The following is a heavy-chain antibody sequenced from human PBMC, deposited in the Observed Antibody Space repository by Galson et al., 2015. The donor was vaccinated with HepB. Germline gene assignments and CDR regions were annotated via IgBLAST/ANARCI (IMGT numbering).Heavy chain of an antibody. V-gene: IGHV1-69*13. J-gene: IGHJ4*02. D-gene: IGHD5-12*01. CDR1: GGTFSSYT. CDR3: ARERVATITSAAGLFDY. CDR2: IIPIFGTA. Sequence: SVKVSCKASGGTFSSYTISWVRQAPGQGLEWMGGIIPIFGTANYAQKFQGRVTITADESTSTAYMELSSLRSEDTAVYYCARERVATITSAAGLFDYWGQGTLVTVSS.